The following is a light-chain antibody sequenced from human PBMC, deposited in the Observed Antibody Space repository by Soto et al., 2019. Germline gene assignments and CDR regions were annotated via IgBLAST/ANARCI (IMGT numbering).Light chain of an antibody. Sequence: DIQMTPSPSSLSASVGDRVTITGRASQSISSYLNWYQQKPGKAHKLLIYAASSLQSGVPSRFSGSGSGTDFTLTISSLQPEDFATYYCQQSYSMPLTVGGGTKVDIK. CDR1: QSISSY. V-gene: IGKV1-39*01. CDR2: AAS. CDR3: QQSYSMPLT. J-gene: IGKJ4*01.